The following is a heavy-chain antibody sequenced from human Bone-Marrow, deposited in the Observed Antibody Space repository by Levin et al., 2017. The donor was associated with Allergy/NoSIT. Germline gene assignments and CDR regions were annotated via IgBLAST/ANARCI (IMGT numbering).Heavy chain of an antibody. CDR2: ISYDGSNK. D-gene: IGHD3-10*01. J-gene: IGHJ4*02. Sequence: GGSLRLSCAASGFTFSSYAMHWVRQAPGKGLEWVAVISYDGSNKYYADSVKGRFTISRDNSKNTLYLQMNSLRAEDTAVYYCTTYGSGSYYGYWGQGTLVTVSS. CDR1: GFTFSSYA. CDR3: TTYGSGSYYGY. V-gene: IGHV3-30-3*01.